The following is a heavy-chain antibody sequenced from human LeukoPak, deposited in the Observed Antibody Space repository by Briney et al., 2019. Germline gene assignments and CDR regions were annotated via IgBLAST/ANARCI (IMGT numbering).Heavy chain of an antibody. D-gene: IGHD3-16*02. V-gene: IGHV4-34*01. CDR1: GGSFSGYY. J-gene: IGHJ4*02. CDR2: INHSGST. CDR3: ARGSGYYDYVWGSYRPTFDY. Sequence: SETLSLTCAVYGGSFSGYYWSWIRQPPGKGLEWIGEINHSGSTNYNPSLKSRVTISVDTSKNQFSLKLSSVTAADTAVYYCARGSGYYDYVWGSYRPTFDYWGQGTLVTVSS.